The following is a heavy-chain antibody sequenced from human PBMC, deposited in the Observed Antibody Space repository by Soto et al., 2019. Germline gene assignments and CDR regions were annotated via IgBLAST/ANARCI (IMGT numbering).Heavy chain of an antibody. Sequence: GGSLRLSCVASGFTFEKYAMSWVRQAPGKGLEWVSAISGSGGTTYYSDSVKGRFTISRDNSKNTVYLQMNDLRVEDAAEYFCAKDSWAIFGVPAGEYYAMDVWGQGTTVTVSS. J-gene: IGHJ6*02. CDR3: AKDSWAIFGVPAGEYYAMDV. CDR1: GFTFEKYA. V-gene: IGHV3-23*01. CDR2: ISGSGGTT. D-gene: IGHD3-3*01.